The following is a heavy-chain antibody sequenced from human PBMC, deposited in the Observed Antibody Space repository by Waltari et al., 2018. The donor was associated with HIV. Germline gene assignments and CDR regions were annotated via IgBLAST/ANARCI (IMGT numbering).Heavy chain of an antibody. CDR2: IYSVGGT. CDR1: GFTVNSNH. CDR3: VRDSGSHYGMDV. J-gene: IGHJ6*02. Sequence: EVQLVESGGGLVQPGGSVRLPCAASGFTVNSNHMNWVRQAPGKGLEWVSIIYSVGGTNYADSVKGRLTISRDISKNTLYLQMNNLRAEDTGVYYCVRDSGSHYGMDVWGQGTTVTVSS. V-gene: IGHV3-66*01. D-gene: IGHD1-26*01.